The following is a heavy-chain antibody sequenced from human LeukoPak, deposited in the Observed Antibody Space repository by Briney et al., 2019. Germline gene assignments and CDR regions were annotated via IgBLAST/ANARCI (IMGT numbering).Heavy chain of an antibody. CDR1: GGSISSFY. D-gene: IGHD2-21*02. Sequence: PSETLSLTCTVSGGSISSFYWSWIRQPPGKGLEWIGYIYYTGSTNYNSSLKSRVTISVDTSKNQFSLNLSSVTAADTAMYYCARDHYHKIHSVMVTAPDYWGQGTLVIVSS. CDR3: ARDHYHKIHSVMVTAPDY. V-gene: IGHV4-59*01. J-gene: IGHJ4*02. CDR2: IYYTGST.